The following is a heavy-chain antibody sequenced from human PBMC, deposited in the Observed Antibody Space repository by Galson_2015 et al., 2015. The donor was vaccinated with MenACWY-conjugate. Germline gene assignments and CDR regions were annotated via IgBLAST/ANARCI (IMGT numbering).Heavy chain of an antibody. CDR1: GFTFSSFR. Sequence: SLRLSCAASGFTFSSFRMNWVRQAPGKGLEWVSSISATSATIYYADSVKGRFTISRDNAKNSLYLQMNSLRAEDTAVYSCARTAGSVPPWGLGTLVTVSS. CDR2: ISATSATI. V-gene: IGHV3-21*01. D-gene: IGHD6-13*01. J-gene: IGHJ5*02. CDR3: ARTAGSVPP.